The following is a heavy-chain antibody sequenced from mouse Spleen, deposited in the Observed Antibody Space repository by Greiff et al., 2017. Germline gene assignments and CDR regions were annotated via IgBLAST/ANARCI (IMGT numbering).Heavy chain of an antibody. CDR2: INPNNGGT. Sequence: EVHLVESGPELVKPGASVKIPCKASGYTFTDYNMDWVKQSHGKSLEWIGDINPNNGGTIYNQKFKGKATLTVDKSSSTAYMELRSLTSEDTAVYYCARAGDDYAAYWGQGTLVTVSA. CDR1: GYTFTDYN. J-gene: IGHJ3*01. CDR3: ARAGDDYAAY. V-gene: IGHV1-18*01. D-gene: IGHD1-1*02.